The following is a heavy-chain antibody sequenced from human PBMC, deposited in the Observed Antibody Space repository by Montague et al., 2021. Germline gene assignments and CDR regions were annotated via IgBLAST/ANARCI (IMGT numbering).Heavy chain of an antibody. J-gene: IGHJ4*02. CDR1: GVTFGNYW. Sequence: SLRLSCAASGVTFGNYWMSWVRQVPGKGLEWVANIKPVGSEQYYVDSVKGRFTISRDNAKNSLNLQMNSLRDEDTAVYFCARGAAYWGQGTLVTVS. V-gene: IGHV3-7*04. CDR2: IKPVGSEQ. CDR3: ARGAAY.